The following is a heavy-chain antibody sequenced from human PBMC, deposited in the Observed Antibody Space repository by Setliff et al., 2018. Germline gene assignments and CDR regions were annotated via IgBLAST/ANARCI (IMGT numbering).Heavy chain of an antibody. D-gene: IGHD6-25*01. V-gene: IGHV1-46*01. CDR2: INPGGLSS. Sequence: ASVKVSCKTSGYSFTSHYMHWVRQAPGQGLEWMGIINPGGLSSSFTQKFEGRVTMTRDTSTSTVYMELNSLTSDDTAVYYCAIAGLASAGRKGVFDHWGQGTLVTVSS. CDR3: AIAGLASAGRKGVFDH. J-gene: IGHJ4*02. CDR1: GYSFTSHY.